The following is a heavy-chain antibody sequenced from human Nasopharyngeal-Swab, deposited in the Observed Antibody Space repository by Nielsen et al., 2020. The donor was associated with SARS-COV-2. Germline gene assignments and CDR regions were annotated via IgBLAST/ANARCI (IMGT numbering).Heavy chain of an antibody. CDR2: IYYTGST. J-gene: IGHJ3*02. V-gene: IGHV4-59*01. CDR3: ARGSFWYDSSDYPAEGDAFDI. D-gene: IGHD3-22*01. CDR1: GASMSGYY. Sequence: SETLSPTFTVSGASMSGYYWTWIRQPPGKGLEWIVYIYYTGSTNYNPSLKSGVTISIDTSKNQFSLKLTSVTAADTAVYYCARGSFWYDSSDYPAEGDAFDIWGQGTMVTVSS.